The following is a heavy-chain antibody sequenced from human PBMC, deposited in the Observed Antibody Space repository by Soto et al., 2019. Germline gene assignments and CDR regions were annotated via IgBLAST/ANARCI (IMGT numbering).Heavy chain of an antibody. V-gene: IGHV3-23*01. CDR2: VSNSGGT. Sequence: PGGSLRLSCAASGFIINNYAMYWVRQAPGKGLQCVSAVSNSGGTYYADSVKGRFSVSRDTSNSMLYLQMNGLRAEDTAVYYCAKRRDASNSKYSDFDYWGQGTLVPVSS. D-gene: IGHD3-22*01. CDR3: AKRRDASNSKYSDFDY. CDR1: GFIINNYA. J-gene: IGHJ4*02.